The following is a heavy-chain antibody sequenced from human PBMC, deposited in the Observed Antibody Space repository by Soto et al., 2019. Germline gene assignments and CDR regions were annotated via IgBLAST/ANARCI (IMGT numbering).Heavy chain of an antibody. V-gene: IGHV3-33*01. CDR1: GFTLRSYG. J-gene: IGHJ4*02. CDR2: IWHDGSKK. D-gene: IGHD2-21*01. CDR3: ARDRGSDDPIDY. Sequence: QVQLVESGGGVVQPGRSLRLSCAASGFTLRSYGLHWVRQAPGKGLEWVAVIWHDGSKKYYADSVKGRFTISRDNSKNTLYLQMNNLRAEDTAVYYCARDRGSDDPIDYWGQGTLVTVSS.